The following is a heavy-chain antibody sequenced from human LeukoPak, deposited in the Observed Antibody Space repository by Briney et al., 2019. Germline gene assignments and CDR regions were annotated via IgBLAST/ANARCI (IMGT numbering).Heavy chain of an antibody. V-gene: IGHV1-8*01. CDR3: ARVPKSYCSSTSCYYFGY. D-gene: IGHD2-2*01. CDR2: MNPNSGNT. J-gene: IGHJ4*02. Sequence: ASVKVSCKASGYTFTSYDINWVRQATGQGLEWMVWMNPNSGNTGYAQKFQGRVTMTRNTSISTAYMELSSLRSEDTAVYYCARVPKSYCSSTSCYYFGYWGQGTLVTVSS. CDR1: GYTFTSYD.